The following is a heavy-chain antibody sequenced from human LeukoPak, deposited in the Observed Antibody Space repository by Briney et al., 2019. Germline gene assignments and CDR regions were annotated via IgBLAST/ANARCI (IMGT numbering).Heavy chain of an antibody. CDR1: GGSISPYF. D-gene: IGHD1-26*01. CDR3: ARGQGGNYYLNYFDY. J-gene: IGHJ4*02. CDR2: FYYSGST. Sequence: SETLSLTCTVSGGSISPYFWSWIRQPPGKGLEWIGHFYYSGSTNYNPSLKSRVTISVDTSRNQFSLKLTSVTAADTAVYYCARGQGGNYYLNYFDYWGQGALVTVSS. V-gene: IGHV4-59*01.